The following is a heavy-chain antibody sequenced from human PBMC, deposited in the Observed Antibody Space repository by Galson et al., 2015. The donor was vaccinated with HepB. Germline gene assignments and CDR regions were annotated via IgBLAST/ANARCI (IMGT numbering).Heavy chain of an antibody. CDR2: INTHNGNT. J-gene: IGHJ5*02. D-gene: IGHD2-21*02. V-gene: IGHV1-18*01. CDR1: GYRFANFG. CDR3: ARDYVVTTKHCFDP. Sequence: SVKVSCKASGYRFANFGISWVRQAPRQGLEWMGWINTHNGNTEYAQKFQGRVTMTTDASTSTAYMELRNLRYDDTALYFCARDYVVTTKHCFDPWGQGTLVTVSS.